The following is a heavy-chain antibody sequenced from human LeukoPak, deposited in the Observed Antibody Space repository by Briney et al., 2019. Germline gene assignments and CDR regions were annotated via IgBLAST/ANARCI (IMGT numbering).Heavy chain of an antibody. CDR2: ISYSGDAT. D-gene: IGHD6-13*01. Sequence: GGSLRLSCAASGFTFSGYAMSWVRQAPGKGLEWVSAISYSGDATYYADSVRGRFTISRDNSKNTLSLQMNSLGAEDTAVYYCAKTTAATVASGTESLWGQGTQVTVAS. J-gene: IGHJ4*02. V-gene: IGHV3-23*01. CDR1: GFTFSGYA. CDR3: AKTTAATVASGTESL.